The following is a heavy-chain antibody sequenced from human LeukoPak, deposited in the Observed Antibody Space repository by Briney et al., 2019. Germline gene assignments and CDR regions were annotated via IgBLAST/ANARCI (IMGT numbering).Heavy chain of an antibody. J-gene: IGHJ4*02. Sequence: GGSLRLSCAPSGFTFTNYWMSWVRQAPGKGLEWVAHINQDGSEKYYVDSVKGRFTISRGNAENSLYLQMNSLRADDTAVYYCAKFSSTRNIDHWGQGTPVTVSS. V-gene: IGHV3-7*02. CDR3: AKFSSTRNIDH. CDR2: INQDGSEK. D-gene: IGHD6-6*01. CDR1: GFTFTNYW.